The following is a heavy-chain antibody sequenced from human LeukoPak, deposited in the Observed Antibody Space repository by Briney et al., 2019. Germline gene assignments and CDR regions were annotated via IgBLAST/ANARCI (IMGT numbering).Heavy chain of an antibody. J-gene: IGHJ4*02. CDR2: IIPIFGTA. CDR1: GGTFSSYA. V-gene: IGHV1-69*06. CDR3: ARGPVRATMNS. Sequence: SVKVSCKASGGTFSSYAISWVRQAPGQGLEWMGGIIPIFGTANYAQKFQGRVTITADKSTSTAYMELSSLRSEDTAVYNCARGPVRATMNSWGQGTLVTVSS. D-gene: IGHD5-24*01.